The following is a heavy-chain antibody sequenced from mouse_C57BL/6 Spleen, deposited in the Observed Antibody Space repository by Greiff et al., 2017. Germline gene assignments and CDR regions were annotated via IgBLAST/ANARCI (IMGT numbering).Heavy chain of an antibody. CDR1: GFTFSDYG. V-gene: IGHV5-17*01. CDR2: ISSGSSTI. J-gene: IGHJ2*01. CDR3: ARDPFDY. Sequence: EVKLMESGGGLVKPGGSLKLSCAASGFTFSDYGMHWVRQAPEKGLEWVAYISSGSSTIYYADTVKGRFTISRANAKNTLFLQMTSLRSEDTAMYYCARDPFDYWGQGTTLTVSS.